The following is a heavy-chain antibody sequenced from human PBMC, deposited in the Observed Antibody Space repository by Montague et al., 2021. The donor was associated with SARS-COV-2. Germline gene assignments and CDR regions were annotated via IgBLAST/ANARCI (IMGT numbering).Heavy chain of an antibody. CDR1: GDSISSLHYY. D-gene: IGHD1-26*01. CDR3: ARRAGVVGDTRFDS. CDR2: VFYRGST. Sequence: SETLSLTCTVSGDSISSLHYYWGWIRQSPGKGLEWIGNVFYRGSTYYNPSVRSRVTISVDASKNLFALRLRSVTATDTAIYYCARRAGVVGDTRFDSWGQGALVPVSS. V-gene: IGHV4-39*01. J-gene: IGHJ5*01.